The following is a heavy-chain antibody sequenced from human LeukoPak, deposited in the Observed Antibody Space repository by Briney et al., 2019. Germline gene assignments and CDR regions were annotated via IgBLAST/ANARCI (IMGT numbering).Heavy chain of an antibody. CDR2: IYYSGST. CDR1: GGSISSYY. Sequence: SETLSLTCTVSGGSISSYYWSWIRQPPGKGLEWIGYIYYSGSTNYNPSLKSRVTISVDTSKNQFSLKLSSVTAADTAVYYCARGGYGDYSSYWGQGPLVTVSS. J-gene: IGHJ4*02. CDR3: ARGGYGDYSSY. V-gene: IGHV4-59*12. D-gene: IGHD4-17*01.